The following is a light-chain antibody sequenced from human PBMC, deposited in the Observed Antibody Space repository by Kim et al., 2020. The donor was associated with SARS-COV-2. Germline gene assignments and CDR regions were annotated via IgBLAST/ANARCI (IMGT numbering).Light chain of an antibody. J-gene: IGKJ2*01. CDR3: QHYDNLPQYT. CDR1: QYIYNY. V-gene: IGKV1-33*01. Sequence: ASVGDRVTITCQASQYIYNYLNWYQQKPGEAPKLLVYDASNLETGVPSRFSASGSGTDFTLTISSLQPEDVATYYCQHYDNLPQYTFGQGTKLEIK. CDR2: DAS.